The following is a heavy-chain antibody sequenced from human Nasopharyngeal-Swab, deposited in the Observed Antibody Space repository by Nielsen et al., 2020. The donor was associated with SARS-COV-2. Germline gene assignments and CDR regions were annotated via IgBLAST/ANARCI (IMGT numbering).Heavy chain of an antibody. V-gene: IGHV3-15*01. CDR3: TTYSLLWLNGMDV. CDR2: IKSKTDGGTT. D-gene: IGHD3-10*01. Sequence: GGSLRLSCAASGFTFSNAWMSWVRQAPGKGLEWVGRIKSKTDGGTTDYAAPVKGRFTISRDDSKKTLYLQMNSLKTEDTAVYYCTTYSLLWLNGMDVWGQGTTVTVSS. J-gene: IGHJ6*02. CDR1: GFTFSNAW.